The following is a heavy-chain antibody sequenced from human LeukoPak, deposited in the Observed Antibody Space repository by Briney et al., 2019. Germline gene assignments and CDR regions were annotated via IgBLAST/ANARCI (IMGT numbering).Heavy chain of an antibody. CDR1: GGSISSYY. J-gene: IGHJ5*02. CDR2: IYFGVST. V-gene: IGHV4-39*01. D-gene: IGHD2/OR15-2a*01. Sequence: PSETLSLTCTVSGGSISSYYWSWIRQPPGKGLEWIGSIYFGVSTYYTPSLKSRVTISIDTSRNQFSLKLTSVTAADTAVYYCARWGSTASNWFDPWGQGTLVTVSS. CDR3: ARWGSTASNWFDP.